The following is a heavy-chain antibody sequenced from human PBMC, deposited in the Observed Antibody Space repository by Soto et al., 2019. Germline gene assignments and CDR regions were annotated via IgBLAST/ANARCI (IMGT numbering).Heavy chain of an antibody. CDR2: IYYSGST. V-gene: IGHV4-59*01. CDR1: GGSISSYY. CDR3: AKGISGYDWGLGAFDI. J-gene: IGHJ3*02. Sequence: SETLSLTCTVSGGSISSYYWSWIRQPPGKGLEWIGYIYYSGSTNYNPSLKSRVTISVDTSKNQFSLKLSSVTAADTAVYYCAKGISGYDWGLGAFDIWGQGTMVTVSS. D-gene: IGHD5-12*01.